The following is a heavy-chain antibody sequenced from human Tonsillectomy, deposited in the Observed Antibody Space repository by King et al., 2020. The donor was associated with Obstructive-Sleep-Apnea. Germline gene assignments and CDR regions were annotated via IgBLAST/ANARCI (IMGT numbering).Heavy chain of an antibody. CDR1: GASISRDDYY. CDR2: VYGGGSA. Sequence: QLQESGPGLVKPSQTLSLTCTVSGASISRDDYYWSWIRQPPGKGLEWLGYVYGGGSAFTNPSLRSRISMSVDMSENEFSLRLTAVTAADTAVYFCAITETQWGELSRYYFERWGQGTLVTVSS. D-gene: IGHD1-26*01. V-gene: IGHV4-30-4*01. CDR3: AITETQWGELSRYYFER. J-gene: IGHJ4*02.